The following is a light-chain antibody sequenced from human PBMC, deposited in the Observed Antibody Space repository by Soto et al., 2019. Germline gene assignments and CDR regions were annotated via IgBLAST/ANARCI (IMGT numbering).Light chain of an antibody. CDR2: DVS. V-gene: IGLV2-14*01. Sequence: QSALTQPASVSGSPGQSITISCTGTSSDVGGYNYVSWYQQHPGKAPKLMIYDVSNRPSGVSNRCSGSKSGNTASLTISGLQAEDEADYYCSSYTSSSTLDVVLGGGTKVTVL. CDR1: SSDVGGYNY. J-gene: IGLJ2*01. CDR3: SSYTSSSTLDVV.